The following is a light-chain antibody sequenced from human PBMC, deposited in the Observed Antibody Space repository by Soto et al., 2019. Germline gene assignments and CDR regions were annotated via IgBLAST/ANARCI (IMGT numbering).Light chain of an antibody. CDR3: QQRSNWPPIT. CDR2: GAS. V-gene: IGKV3D-20*02. J-gene: IGKJ5*01. CDR1: QGLNSAY. Sequence: ENVLTQSPGTLSLSPGERAALSCRASQGLNSAYLAWYQQKPGQAPRLLIYGASSRATGIPDRFSGSGSGTDFTLTISSLEPEDFAVYYCQQRSNWPPITFGQGTRLDIK.